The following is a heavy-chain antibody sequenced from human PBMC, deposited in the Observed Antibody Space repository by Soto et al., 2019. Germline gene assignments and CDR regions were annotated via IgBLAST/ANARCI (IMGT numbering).Heavy chain of an antibody. V-gene: IGHV2-70*11. CDR2: IDWDDDK. Sequence: SGPTLVNPTQTLTLTCIFSGFSLNTSGMCVSWIRQPPGKALEWLARIDWDDDKYYSTSLKTRLTISKDTSKNQVVLTMTNMDPVDTATYYCARMVINGSSFDYLCQGNLLTVSS. D-gene: IGHD3-22*01. J-gene: IGHJ4*02. CDR3: ARMVINGSSFDY. CDR1: GFSLNTSGMC.